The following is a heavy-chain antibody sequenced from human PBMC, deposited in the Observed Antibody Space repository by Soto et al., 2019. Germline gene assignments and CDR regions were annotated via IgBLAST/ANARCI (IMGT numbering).Heavy chain of an antibody. CDR1: GGSFSGHD. CDR3: ARVDYYDSSGYFDY. CDR2: INRGGST. Sequence: PSETLSLTCAVYGGSFSGHDWSWIRQPPGKGLEWIGEINRGGSTNYNPSLKSRTTISVDTSKNQFSLKLTSVTATDTAVYYCARVDYYDSSGYFDYWGQGTLVTVSS. D-gene: IGHD3-22*01. V-gene: IGHV4-34*01. J-gene: IGHJ4*02.